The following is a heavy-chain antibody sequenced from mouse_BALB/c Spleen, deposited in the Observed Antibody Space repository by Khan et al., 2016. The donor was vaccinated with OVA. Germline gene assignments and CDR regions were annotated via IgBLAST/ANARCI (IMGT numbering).Heavy chain of an antibody. D-gene: IGHD2-14*01. CDR3: ARAYYRYDGYYAMDY. J-gene: IGHJ4*01. CDR1: GFSLSRYN. Sequence: QVQLKQSGPGLVAPSQSLSITCTVSGFSLSRYNIHWVRKPPGKGLEWLGMIWGGGGTDYISTLKSRLSIRKDNSKSQVLLKMNSQQTDDTAMYYCARAYYRYDGYYAMDYWGQGTSVTVSS. V-gene: IGHV2-6-4*01. CDR2: IWGGGGT.